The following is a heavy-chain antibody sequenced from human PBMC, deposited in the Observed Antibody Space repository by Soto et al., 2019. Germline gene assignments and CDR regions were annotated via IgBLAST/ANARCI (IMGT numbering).Heavy chain of an antibody. V-gene: IGHV3-9*01. CDR2: ISWNSGSI. CDR1: GFTFDDYA. CDR3: AKAAYYDFWSGYYRGGNYYGMDV. D-gene: IGHD3-3*01. J-gene: IGHJ6*02. Sequence: GGSLRLSCAASGFTFDDYAMHWVRQAPGKGLEWVSGISWNSGSIGYADSVKGRFTISRDSAKNSLYLQMNSLRAEDTALYYCAKAAYYDFWSGYYRGGNYYGMDVWGQGTTVTVSS.